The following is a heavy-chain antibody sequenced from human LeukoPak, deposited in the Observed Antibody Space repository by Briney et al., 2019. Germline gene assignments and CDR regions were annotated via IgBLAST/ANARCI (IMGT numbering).Heavy chain of an antibody. Sequence: GGSLRLSCVTSGFTFSRYNINWVRQTPGKGLQWLSSISGDSSKLYYADSLKGRITISRDDAKSSLYLQMNSLRAEDTAVYYCVRLRRNSDSSGYYYYYDYWGQGILVTVSS. CDR1: GFTFSRYN. V-gene: IGHV3-21*01. CDR2: ISGDSSKL. CDR3: VRLRRNSDSSGYYYYYDY. D-gene: IGHD3-22*01. J-gene: IGHJ4*02.